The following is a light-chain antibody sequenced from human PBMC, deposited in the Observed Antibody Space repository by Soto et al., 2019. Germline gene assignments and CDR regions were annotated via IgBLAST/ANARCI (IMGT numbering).Light chain of an antibody. Sequence: DLVMTQSPLSLPVTPGEPASISCRSSQSLLHSNGYNYLDWYLQKPVQSPQLLIYLGSNRASGVPDRFSGSGSGTDFTLKISRVEAVDVGVYYCMQALQTPITFGQGTRLEIK. J-gene: IGKJ5*01. CDR1: QSLLHSNGYNY. CDR2: LGS. V-gene: IGKV2-28*01. CDR3: MQALQTPIT.